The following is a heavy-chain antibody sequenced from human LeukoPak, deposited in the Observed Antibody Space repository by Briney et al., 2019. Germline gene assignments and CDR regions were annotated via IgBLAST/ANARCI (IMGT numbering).Heavy chain of an antibody. Sequence: GGSLRLSCAASGFTFSSYGMHWVRQAPGKELEWVAFIRYDGSNKYYADSVKGRFTISRDNAKNSLYLQMNSLRAEDTAVYYCARGSYGDHDYYYYYYMDVWGKGTTVTISS. J-gene: IGHJ6*03. D-gene: IGHD4-17*01. CDR2: IRYDGSNK. V-gene: IGHV3-30*02. CDR3: ARGSYGDHDYYYYYYMDV. CDR1: GFTFSSYG.